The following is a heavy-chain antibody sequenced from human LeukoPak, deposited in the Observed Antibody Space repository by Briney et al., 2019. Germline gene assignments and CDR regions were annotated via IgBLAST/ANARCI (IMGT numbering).Heavy chain of an antibody. D-gene: IGHD2-8*01. CDR2: IKEDGSEK. CDR1: PFTSSGHW. CDR3: ARNSFAELMLLGSAYGMDV. J-gene: IGHJ6*02. Sequence: GGSLRLSCAASPFTSSGHWMSWVRQAPGKGLEWVANIKEDGSEKYYLDSVKGRFTISRDNAKNSLHLQINSLRVEDTAVYYCARNSFAELMLLGSAYGMDVWGQGTTVTVSS. V-gene: IGHV3-7*01.